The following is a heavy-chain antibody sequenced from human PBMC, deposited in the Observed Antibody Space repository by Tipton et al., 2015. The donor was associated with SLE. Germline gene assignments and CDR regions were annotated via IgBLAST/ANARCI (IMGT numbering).Heavy chain of an antibody. V-gene: IGHV3-73*01. CDR3: TRPSGPRYSSSTVGMDV. D-gene: IGHD6-13*01. Sequence: SLRLSCVASGFTFSGSAMHWVRQASGKGLEWVGRIRSKANSYATAYAASVKGRFTISRDDSKNTAYLQMNSLKTEDTAVYYCTRPSGPRYSSSTVGMDVWGQGTTVTVSS. CDR2: IRSKANSYAT. J-gene: IGHJ6*02. CDR1: GFTFSGSA.